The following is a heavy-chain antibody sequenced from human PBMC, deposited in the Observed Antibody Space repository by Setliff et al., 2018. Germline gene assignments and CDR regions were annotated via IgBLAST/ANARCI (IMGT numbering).Heavy chain of an antibody. CDR2: IKNKGYGETT. CDR3: TRDRGPYDFWGAYFVY. J-gene: IGHJ4*02. D-gene: IGHD3-3*01. V-gene: IGHV3-49*04. Sequence: GSLRLSCTASGFAFGDYAMSWVRQAPGKGLEWIGLIKNKGYGETTEFAASVKGRFTISRDDSKSIAYLHMSSLKTEDTAVYYCTRDRGPYDFWGAYFVYWGQGSLVTVSS. CDR1: GFAFGDYA.